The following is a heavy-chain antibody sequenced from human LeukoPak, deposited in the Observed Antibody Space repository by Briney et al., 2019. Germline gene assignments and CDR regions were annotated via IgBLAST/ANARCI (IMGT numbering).Heavy chain of an antibody. CDR3: ASSGSYRYYYYYYMDV. CDR1: GGSISSYY. D-gene: IGHD1-26*01. Sequence: SETLSLTCTVSGGSISSYYWSWIRQPAGKGLEWIGYIYYSGSSNYNPSLKSRVTISVDTSKNQFSLKLSSVTAADTAVYYCASSGSYRYYYYYYMDVWGKGTTVTVSS. J-gene: IGHJ6*03. V-gene: IGHV4-59*01. CDR2: IYYSGSS.